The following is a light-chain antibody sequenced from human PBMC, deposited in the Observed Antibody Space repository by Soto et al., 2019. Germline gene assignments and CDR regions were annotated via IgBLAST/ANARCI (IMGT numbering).Light chain of an antibody. J-gene: IGKJ4*01. Sequence: DIQMTQSPSAMSASLGDRVTITCRASQGISNSLAWFQQKPGKVPKRLIYGASTVQSGAPSRFSGSASGAAFTLTISSLQPEDFATYYCLQYNSYPFTFGGGTKVEIK. CDR2: GAS. CDR3: LQYNSYPFT. CDR1: QGISNS. V-gene: IGKV1-17*03.